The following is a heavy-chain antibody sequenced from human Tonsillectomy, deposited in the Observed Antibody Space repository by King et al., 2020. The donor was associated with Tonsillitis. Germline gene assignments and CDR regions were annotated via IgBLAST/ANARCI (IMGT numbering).Heavy chain of an antibody. CDR2: INPNSGGT. CDR1: GYTFTGYY. CDR3: VRXXXYSXXLNWXXP. V-gene: IGHV1-2*02. Sequence: VQLVQSGAEVKKPGASVKVSCKASGYTFTGYYMHWVRQAPGQGLEWMGWINPNSGGTNYAQKFQGRVTMTRDTSISTAYMELSRLRSDDTAVYYCVRXXXYSXXLNWXXPWGXGTLVTVSX. D-gene: IGHD6-13*01. J-gene: IGHJ5*02.